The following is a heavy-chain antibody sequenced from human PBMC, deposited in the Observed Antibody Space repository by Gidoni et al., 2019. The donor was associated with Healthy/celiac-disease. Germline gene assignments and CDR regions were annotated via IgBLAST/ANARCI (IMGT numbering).Heavy chain of an antibody. D-gene: IGHD3-10*01. J-gene: IGHJ3*02. V-gene: IGHV1-18*01. Sequence: QVQLVQSGAEVKKPGASVKVSCKAAGYTFTSYGISWVRQAPGQGLEWMGWISAYNGNTNYAQKLQGRVTMTTDTSTSTAYMELRSLRSDDTAVYYCARELLLWFGEKFRSAFDIWGQGTMVTVSS. CDR1: GYTFTSYG. CDR3: ARELLLWFGEKFRSAFDI. CDR2: ISAYNGNT.